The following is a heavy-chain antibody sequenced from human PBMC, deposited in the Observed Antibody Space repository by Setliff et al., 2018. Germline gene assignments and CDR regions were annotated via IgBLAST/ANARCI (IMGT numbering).Heavy chain of an antibody. CDR1: GGAISNYY. CDR2: LSYNGNA. CDR3: ARHTIAMSTIISYFDY. Sequence: SETLSLTCTVSGGAISNYYWGWIRQPPGKGLEWIGTLSYNGNAYYTPSLKSRVTISIDTSKNQFSLKLSSVTAADTAVYYCARHTIAMSTIISYFDYWGQGTLVTVSS. V-gene: IGHV4-39*01. D-gene: IGHD3-10*01. J-gene: IGHJ4*02.